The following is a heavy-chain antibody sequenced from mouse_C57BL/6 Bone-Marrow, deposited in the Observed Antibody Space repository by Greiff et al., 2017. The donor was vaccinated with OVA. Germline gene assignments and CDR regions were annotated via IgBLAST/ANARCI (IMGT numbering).Heavy chain of an antibody. Sequence: VKLQESGAELARPGASVKLSCKASGYTFTSYGISWVKQRTGQGLEWIGEIYPRSGNTYYNEKFKGKATLTADKSSSTAYMELRSLTSEDSAVYFCAMGSYYYGSSPAWFAYWGQGTLVTVSA. V-gene: IGHV1-81*01. J-gene: IGHJ3*01. CDR1: GYTFTSYG. CDR2: IYPRSGNT. CDR3: AMGSYYYGSSPAWFAY. D-gene: IGHD1-1*01.